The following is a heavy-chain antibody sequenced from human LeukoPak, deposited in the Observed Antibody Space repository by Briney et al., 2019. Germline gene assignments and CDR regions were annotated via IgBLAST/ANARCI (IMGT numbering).Heavy chain of an antibody. Sequence: SETLSLTCTVSGGSISSGSYYWSWIRQPAGKGLEWIGRIYTSGSTNYNPSLKSRVTISVDTSKNQFSLKLSSVTAADTAVYYCARVAGYCTNGVCIRFDPWGQGTLVTVSS. CDR1: GGSISSGSYY. CDR2: IYTSGST. J-gene: IGHJ5*02. CDR3: ARVAGYCTNGVCIRFDP. D-gene: IGHD2-8*01. V-gene: IGHV4-61*02.